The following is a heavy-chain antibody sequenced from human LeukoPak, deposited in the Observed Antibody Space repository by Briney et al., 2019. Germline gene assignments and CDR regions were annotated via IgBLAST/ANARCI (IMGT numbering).Heavy chain of an antibody. CDR3: ARQRLELQRLHWFDP. CDR2: IPYSGIV. Sequence: PSETLSLTCTVSGGSLSGSCFWGWIRQPPGKGLEWIGSIPYSGIVYYNPSLRRRVTISVDTSKNQFSLKLSSVTATDTAIYYCARQRLELQRLHWFDPWGQGTLVTVSS. J-gene: IGHJ5*02. CDR1: GGSLSGSCF. D-gene: IGHD1-7*01. V-gene: IGHV4-39*01.